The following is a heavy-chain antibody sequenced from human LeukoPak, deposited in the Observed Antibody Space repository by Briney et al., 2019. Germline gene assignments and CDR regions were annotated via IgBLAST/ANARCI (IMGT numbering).Heavy chain of an antibody. J-gene: IGHJ4*02. CDR3: ASRDSGDCPYFDY. Sequence: GGSLRLSCAASGFTVRNKYMTWVRQAPGKGLEWVSFIYSGGTAYYADSVKGRFIISRDNSKNTLYLQMNSLRAEDTAVYYCASRDSGDCPYFDYWGQGTLVTVSS. CDR2: IYSGGTA. D-gene: IGHD4-17*01. CDR1: GFTVRNKY. V-gene: IGHV3-53*01.